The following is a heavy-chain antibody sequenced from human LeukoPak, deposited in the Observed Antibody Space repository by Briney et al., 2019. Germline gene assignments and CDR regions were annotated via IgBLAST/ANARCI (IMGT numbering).Heavy chain of an antibody. Sequence: GGSLRLSCAASGFTFSSYEMNWVRQAPGKGLEWVSYISSSGSTIYYADSVKGRFTISRDNAKNSLYLQMNSLRGEDTAVYYCAKDEAWGRYKDWGQGTLVTVSS. V-gene: IGHV3-48*03. J-gene: IGHJ1*01. D-gene: IGHD3-16*01. CDR1: GFTFSSYE. CDR2: ISSSGSTI. CDR3: AKDEAWGRYKD.